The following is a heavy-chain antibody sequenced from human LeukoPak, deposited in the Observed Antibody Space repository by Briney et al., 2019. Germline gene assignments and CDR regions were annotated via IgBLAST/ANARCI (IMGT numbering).Heavy chain of an antibody. V-gene: IGHV4-34*01. Sequence: PSETLSLTCAVSGRSLRGYYWSWIRQAPGKGLEWIGQIDHSGRTNYNPSLKSRVTISVDTSKNQFSLKLSSVTAADTAVYYCARHGRLRYFDWLSIDVFDIWGQGTMVTVSS. CDR2: IDHSGRT. D-gene: IGHD3-9*01. J-gene: IGHJ3*02. CDR3: ARHGRLRYFDWLSIDVFDI. CDR1: GRSLRGYY.